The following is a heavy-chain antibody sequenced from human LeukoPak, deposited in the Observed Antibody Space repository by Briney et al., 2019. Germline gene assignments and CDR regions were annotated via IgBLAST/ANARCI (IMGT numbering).Heavy chain of an antibody. D-gene: IGHD5-24*01. CDR3: ASSVATIATFDY. CDR2: IYHSGNI. J-gene: IGHJ4*02. Sequence: SQTLSLTCAVAGGSISSGGYSWSWIRQPPGKGLEWIGFIYHSGNIYYNPSLRGRVTISEDRSKNQFSLNLSSVTAADTAVYYCASSVATIATFDYWGQGTLVTVSS. V-gene: IGHV4-30-2*01. CDR1: GGSISSGGYS.